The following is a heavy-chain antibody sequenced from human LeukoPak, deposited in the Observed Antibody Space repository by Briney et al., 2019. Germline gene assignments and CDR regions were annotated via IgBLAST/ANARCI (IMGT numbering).Heavy chain of an antibody. V-gene: IGHV3-21*01. Sequence: PGGSLRLSCAASGFTFSSYSMNWVRQAPGKGLEWVSSIGSSGSYIFYADSVKGRFAISRDNAKNTLYLQMNSLRAEDTAVYYCARHLNYYLDYWGQGTLVTVSS. CDR3: ARHLNYYLDY. J-gene: IGHJ4*02. CDR2: IGSSGSYI. CDR1: GFTFSSYS. D-gene: IGHD3-10*01.